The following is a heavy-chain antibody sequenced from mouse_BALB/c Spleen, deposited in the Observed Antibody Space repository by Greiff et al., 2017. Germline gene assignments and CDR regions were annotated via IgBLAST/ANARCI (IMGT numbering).Heavy chain of an antibody. CDR2: IYPGDGDT. J-gene: IGHJ2*01. Sequence: QVQLQQSGAELVRPGSSVKISCKASGYAFSSYWMNWVRQRPGQGLEWIGQIYPGDGDTNYNGKFKGKATLTADKSSSTAYMQLSSLTSEDSAVYFCARSTVYYFDYWGQGTTLTVSS. D-gene: IGHD1-1*01. CDR3: ARSTVYYFDY. CDR1: GYAFSSYW. V-gene: IGHV1-80*01.